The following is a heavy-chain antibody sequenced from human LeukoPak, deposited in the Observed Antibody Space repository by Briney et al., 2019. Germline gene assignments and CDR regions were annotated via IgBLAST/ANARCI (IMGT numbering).Heavy chain of an antibody. D-gene: IGHD4-17*01. CDR2: ISPTGEGT. CDR3: ARDAGGAWPFDY. Sequence: GGSLRLSCAASGFALSNTGMTWVRQAPGRGLEWVSTISPTGEGTHYADSVKGRFTISRDNSKNTLSLEMNSLRADDTATYYCARDAGGAWPFDYWGQGTRVIVSS. CDR1: GFALSNTG. J-gene: IGHJ4*02. V-gene: IGHV3-23*01.